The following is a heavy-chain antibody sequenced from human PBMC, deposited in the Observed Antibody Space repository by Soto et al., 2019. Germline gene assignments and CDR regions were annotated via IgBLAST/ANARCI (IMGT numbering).Heavy chain of an antibody. CDR2: VYYSGST. CDR1: GGSISSGGYY. Sequence: SETLSLTCTVSGGSISSGGYYWGWIRQHPGKGLEWIGYVYYSGSTYYNPSLKSRVTISVDTSKNQFSLKLSSVTAADTAVYYCARRLYYDSSGYYDVNTLGKNWFDPWGQGTLVTVSS. D-gene: IGHD3-22*01. V-gene: IGHV4-39*01. CDR3: ARRLYYDSSGYYDVNTLGKNWFDP. J-gene: IGHJ5*02.